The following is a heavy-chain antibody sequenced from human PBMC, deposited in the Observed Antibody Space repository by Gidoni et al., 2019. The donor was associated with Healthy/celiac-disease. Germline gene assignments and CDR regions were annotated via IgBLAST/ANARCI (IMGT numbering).Heavy chain of an antibody. J-gene: IGHJ3*02. V-gene: IGHV4-34*01. CDR1: GGSFSGYY. Sequence: QVQLQQWGAGRLKPSETLSLTCAVYGGSFSGYYWSWIRQPPGKGLEWIGEINHSGSTNYNPSLKSRVTISVDTSKNQFSLKLSSVTAADTAVYYCARRRVHGAFDIWGQGTMVTVSS. CDR3: ARRRVHGAFDI. D-gene: IGHD3-10*01. CDR2: INHSGST.